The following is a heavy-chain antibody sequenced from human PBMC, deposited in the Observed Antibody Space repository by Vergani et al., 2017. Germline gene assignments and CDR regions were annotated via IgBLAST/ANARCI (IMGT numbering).Heavy chain of an antibody. V-gene: IGHV3-21*01. CDR3: ARDHVTGDRLEWLLPSSISDAFDI. Sequence: EVQLLESGGGLVKPGGSLRLSCAASGFTFSSYSMNWVRQAPGKGLEWVSSISSSSSYIYYADSVKGRFTISRDNAKDSLYRQMNSLRADDTAVYYCARDHVTGDRLEWLLPSSISDAFDIWGQGTMVTVSS. J-gene: IGHJ3*02. CDR2: ISSSSSYI. D-gene: IGHD3-3*01. CDR1: GFTFSSYS.